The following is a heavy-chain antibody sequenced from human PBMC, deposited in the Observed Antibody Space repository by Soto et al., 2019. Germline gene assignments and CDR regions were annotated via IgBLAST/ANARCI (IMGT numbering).Heavy chain of an antibody. V-gene: IGHV3-30-3*01. J-gene: IGHJ5*02. CDR1: GFTFSSYA. D-gene: IGHD3-3*01. Sequence: GGSLRLSCAASGFTFSSYAMHWVRQAPGKGLEWVAVISYDGSNKYYADSVKGRFTISRDNSKNTLYLQMNSLRAEDTAVYYCARDLKFVLGKRNYDRGLDPWGQGT. CDR3: ARDLKFVLGKRNYDRGLDP. CDR2: ISYDGSNK.